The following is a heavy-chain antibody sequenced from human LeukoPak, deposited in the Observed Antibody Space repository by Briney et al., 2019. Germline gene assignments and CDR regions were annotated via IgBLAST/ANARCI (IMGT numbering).Heavy chain of an antibody. J-gene: IGHJ3*02. V-gene: IGHV1-46*01. CDR1: GYTFTSYY. CDR3: ARAVGALDI. D-gene: IGHD1-26*01. CDR2: INPTGGTT. Sequence: ASVTVSCKASGYTFTSYYMHWVRQAPGQGLEWMGIINPTGGTTTYAQKFQGRVTMTRDTSTSTVYMELSSLRSEDTAVYYCARAVGALDIWGQGIMVTVSS.